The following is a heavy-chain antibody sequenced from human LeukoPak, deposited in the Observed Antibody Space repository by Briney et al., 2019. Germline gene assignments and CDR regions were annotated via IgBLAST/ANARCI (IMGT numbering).Heavy chain of an antibody. CDR3: AKDTGQWPVRTFDY. J-gene: IGHJ4*02. D-gene: IGHD6-19*01. V-gene: IGHV3-23*01. CDR1: GFTFSGYA. CDR2: ISYSGDTT. Sequence: PGGSLRLSCAASGFTFSGYAMTWVRQAPGKGLEWVSGISYSGDTTYYADSVKGRFTISRDNSKNTLYLQMNSLRAEDTAVYYCAKDTGQWPVRTFDYWGQGTLVTVSS.